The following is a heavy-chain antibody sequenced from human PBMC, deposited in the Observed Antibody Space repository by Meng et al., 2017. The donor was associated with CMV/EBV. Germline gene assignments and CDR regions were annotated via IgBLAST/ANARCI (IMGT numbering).Heavy chain of an antibody. CDR1: GFSFSSNS. CDR2: IYSGDNT. Sequence: SGFSFSSNSMSWVRQAPGKGLGWVSVIYSGDNTYYADSVKGRFTISRDNSKNTLYLQMNSLRAEDTAVYYCARGGYDILTGYIAPFDYWGQGTLVTVSS. CDR3: ARGGYDILTGYIAPFDY. V-gene: IGHV3-53*01. D-gene: IGHD3-9*01. J-gene: IGHJ4*02.